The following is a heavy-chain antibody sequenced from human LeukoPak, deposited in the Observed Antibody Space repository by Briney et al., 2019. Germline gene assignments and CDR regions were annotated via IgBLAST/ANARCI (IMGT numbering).Heavy chain of an antibody. J-gene: IGHJ6*02. Sequence: PSETLSLTCTVSGGSISSYYWSWIRQRPGKGLEWIGYIYSRGTTYYRPSLESRVTISTDESKNQFSLRLTSVTAADTAVYFCAGETNYYYYYDLDVWGQGTSVTVSS. CDR3: AGETNYYYYYDLDV. D-gene: IGHD5-24*01. CDR2: IYSRGTT. V-gene: IGHV4-59*06. CDR1: GGSISSYY.